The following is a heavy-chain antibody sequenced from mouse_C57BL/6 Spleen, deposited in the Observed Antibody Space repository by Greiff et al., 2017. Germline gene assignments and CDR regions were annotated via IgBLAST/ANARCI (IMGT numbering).Heavy chain of an antibody. V-gene: IGHV14-1*01. J-gene: IGHJ3*01. CDR1: GFNIKDYY. D-gene: IGHD1-1*01. CDR3: TTPYYDGSPWFAY. Sequence: EVQLQQSGAELVRPGASVKLSCTASGFNIKDYYMHWVKQRPEQGLEWIGRIDPEDGDTEYAPKFQGKATMTADTSSNTAYLQLSSLTSEATAVYYCTTPYYDGSPWFAYWGQGTLVTVSA. CDR2: IDPEDGDT.